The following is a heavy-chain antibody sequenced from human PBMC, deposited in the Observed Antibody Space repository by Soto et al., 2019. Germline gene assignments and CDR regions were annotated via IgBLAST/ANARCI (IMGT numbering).Heavy chain of an antibody. CDR1: GLIFSNYG. J-gene: IGHJ6*02. Sequence: EVQLVESGGGLVKPGGSLRLSCTASGLIFSNYGMNWVRQAAGKRPEWVSSISSGGEYIDYADSVKGRLTISRDNANTILYLQRTSLGVGDTAVYYCATAGAAGAVMGVWGQGTTVTVSS. CDR2: ISSGGEYI. D-gene: IGHD6-13*01. CDR3: ATAGAAGAVMGV. V-gene: IGHV3-21*01.